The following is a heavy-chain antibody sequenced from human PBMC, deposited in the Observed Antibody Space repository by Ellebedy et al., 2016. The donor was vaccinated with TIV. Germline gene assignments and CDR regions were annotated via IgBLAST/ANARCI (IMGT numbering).Heavy chain of an antibody. D-gene: IGHD6-19*01. V-gene: IGHV3-23*01. CDR3: AIDPRIAVTAGSDDY. Sequence: GESLKISCAASGFTFSSYAMSWVRQAPGKGLEWVSAISGSAGSTFYADSVKGRFTISRDNSKGTLYLQMSSLGAEDTAVYYCAIDPRIAVTAGSDDYWGQGTLVTVSS. J-gene: IGHJ4*02. CDR2: ISGSAGST. CDR1: GFTFSSYA.